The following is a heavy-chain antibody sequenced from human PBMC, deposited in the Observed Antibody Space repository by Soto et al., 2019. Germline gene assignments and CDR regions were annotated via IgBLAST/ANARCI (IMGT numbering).Heavy chain of an antibody. J-gene: IGHJ5*02. D-gene: IGHD1-26*01. CDR2: INPDGSRT. CDR3: ARVASGSYDWIDP. Sequence: DVELVESGGGLVQPGGSLRLSCAASKFTFTSYWMHWVRQAPGKGLMWVSRINPDGSRTTYADSVKGRFTISRDNAKNTVFLQMNSLRVEDTAVYYCARVASGSYDWIDPWGQGSLVTVSS. V-gene: IGHV3-74*01. CDR1: KFTFTSYW.